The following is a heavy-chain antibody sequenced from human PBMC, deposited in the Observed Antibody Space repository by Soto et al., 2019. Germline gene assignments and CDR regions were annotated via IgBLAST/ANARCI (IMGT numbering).Heavy chain of an antibody. D-gene: IGHD6-25*01. J-gene: IGHJ3*02. Sequence: QVHLVQSGAEVKKPGSSVKVSCEASGGTFSSYAISWMRHAPGQGLEWMGRIIPTIGRTTYAQKLQGRVTITADTSTNTVYMELSSLKSEDTAMYYCATIVAPAGKPFDIWGQGTMLTVSS. CDR3: ATIVAPAGKPFDI. V-gene: IGHV1-69*02. CDR2: IIPTIGRT. CDR1: GGTFSSYA.